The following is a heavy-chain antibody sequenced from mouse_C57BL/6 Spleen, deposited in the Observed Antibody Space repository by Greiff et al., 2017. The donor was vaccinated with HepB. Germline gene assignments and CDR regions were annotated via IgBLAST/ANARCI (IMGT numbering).Heavy chain of an antibody. J-gene: IGHJ2*01. CDR2: IDPSDSYT. CDR1: GYTFTSYW. CDR3: ARASKLGQDY. Sequence: QVQLQQPGAELVMPGASVKLSCKASGYTFTSYWMHWVKQRPGQGLEWIGEIDPSDSYTNYNQKFKGKSTLTVDKSSSTAYMQLSSLTSEDSAVYYCARASKLGQDYWGQGTTLTVSS. V-gene: IGHV1-69*01. D-gene: IGHD4-1*01.